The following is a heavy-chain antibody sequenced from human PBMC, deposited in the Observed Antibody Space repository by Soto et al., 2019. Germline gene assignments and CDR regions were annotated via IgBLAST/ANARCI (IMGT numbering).Heavy chain of an antibody. CDR3: ARAYMISAFDI. J-gene: IGHJ3*02. V-gene: IGHV3-33*01. CDR1: GFTFSSYG. Sequence: QVQLVESGGGVVQPGRSLRLSCAASGFTFSSYGMHWVRQAPGKGLEWVAVIWYDGSNKYYADSVKGRFTISRDNSKNTLYLQMNSLRAEDTAVYYCARAYMISAFDIWGQGTMVTVSS. D-gene: IGHD3-16*01. CDR2: IWYDGSNK.